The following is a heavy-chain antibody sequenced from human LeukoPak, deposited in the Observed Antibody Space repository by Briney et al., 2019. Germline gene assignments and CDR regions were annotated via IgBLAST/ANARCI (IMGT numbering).Heavy chain of an antibody. D-gene: IGHD6-19*01. J-gene: IGHJ4*02. Sequence: SETPSLTCTVSGGSISSSSYYWGWIRQPPGKGLEWIGSIYYSGSTYYNPSLKSRVTISVDTSKNQFSLKLSSVTAADTAVYYCARPSIAVAGHFFDYWGQGTLVTASS. CDR1: GGSISSSSYY. CDR2: IYYSGST. V-gene: IGHV4-39*01. CDR3: ARPSIAVAGHFFDY.